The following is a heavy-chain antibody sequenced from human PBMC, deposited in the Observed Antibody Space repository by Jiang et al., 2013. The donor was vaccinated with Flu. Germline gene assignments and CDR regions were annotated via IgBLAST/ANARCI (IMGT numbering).Heavy chain of an antibody. D-gene: IGHD5-12*01. V-gene: IGHV3-30*02. J-gene: IGHJ4*02. CDR1: GFIFSSYG. CDR2: IRYDGGYK. CDR3: TKVFDTKYSSELYYFDY. Sequence: VQLVESGGGVVQPGRSLRLSCAASGFIFSSYGMHWVRQAPGKGLEWVGFIRYDGGYKYYADSVKGRFTISRDNSKNTLFLQMNSLRVEDTAVYYCTKVFDTKYSSELYYFDYWGQGTLVTVSS.